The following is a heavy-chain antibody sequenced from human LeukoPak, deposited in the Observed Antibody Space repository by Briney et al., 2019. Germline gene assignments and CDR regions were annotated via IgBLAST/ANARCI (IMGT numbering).Heavy chain of an antibody. V-gene: IGHV3-21*01. CDR1: GFTFSSYS. Sequence: PGGSLRLSRAASGFTFSSYSMNWVRQAPGKGLEWVSSISSSGSYIYYADSVKGRFTISRDNAKNSLYLQMNSLRAEDTAVYYCASKPFSENYLGYWGQGTLVTVSS. CDR3: ASKPFSENYLGY. CDR2: ISSSGSYI. J-gene: IGHJ4*02. D-gene: IGHD3-10*01.